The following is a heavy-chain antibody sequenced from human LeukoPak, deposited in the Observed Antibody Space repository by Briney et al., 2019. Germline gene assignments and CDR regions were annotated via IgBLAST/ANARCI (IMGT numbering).Heavy chain of an antibody. D-gene: IGHD3-3*01. J-gene: IGHJ4*02. CDR1: GGSISSYY. V-gene: IGHV4-59*01. Sequence: NPSETLSLTCTVSGGSISSYYWSWIRQPPGKGLEWIGYIYYSGSTNYNPSLKSRVTISVDTSKNQFSLKLTSATAADTAVYYCARGVPEYYDFWSGYFYYFDYWGQGTLVTVSS. CDR3: ARGVPEYYDFWSGYFYYFDY. CDR2: IYYSGST.